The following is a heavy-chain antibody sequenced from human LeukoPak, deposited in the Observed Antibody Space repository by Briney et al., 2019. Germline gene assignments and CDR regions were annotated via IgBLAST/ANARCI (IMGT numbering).Heavy chain of an antibody. CDR2: INYGGTT. J-gene: IGHJ4*02. CDR3: ARYVVSGAGTYYFDY. V-gene: IGHV4-39*01. CDR1: GGSISSNNYY. D-gene: IGHD3-10*01. Sequence: PSETLSLTCTVSGGSISSNNYYWSWIRQPPGREMEWIASINYGGTTYYNPSLKRRVTISVDTSKNQFSLRLSSVTAADTAVYLCARYVVSGAGTYYFDYWGQGSLVTVSS.